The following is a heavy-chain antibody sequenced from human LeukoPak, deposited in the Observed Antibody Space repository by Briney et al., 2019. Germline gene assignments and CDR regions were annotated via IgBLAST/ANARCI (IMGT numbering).Heavy chain of an antibody. Sequence: PSETLSLTCAVSGYSTSSGYHWGWIRQPPGKGLEWIGYIHHSGTTDYNPSLKSRVIILVDTTKNQFSLKVGSLTAADTAVYYCARRLGVITRDAYDIWGQGTMVIVSS. V-gene: IGHV4-38-2*01. CDR1: GYSTSSGYH. D-gene: IGHD3-3*01. CDR2: IHHSGTT. J-gene: IGHJ3*02. CDR3: ARRLGVITRDAYDI.